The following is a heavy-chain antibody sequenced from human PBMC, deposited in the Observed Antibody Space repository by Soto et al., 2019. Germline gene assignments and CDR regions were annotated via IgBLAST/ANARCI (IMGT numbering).Heavy chain of an antibody. D-gene: IGHD1-26*01. Sequence: GGSLRLSYPPSGFTFSSYGMHWVRPAPSKGLEWVAVISYDGSNKYYADSVQGRFTISRDTSKTTLYPHTKSLSTAAPAVYYLAKDLQWELPLLPVGRWGQGILVTVCS. CDR1: GFTFSSYG. V-gene: IGHV3-30*18. CDR3: AKDLQWELPLLPVGR. J-gene: IGHJ4*02. CDR2: ISYDGSNK.